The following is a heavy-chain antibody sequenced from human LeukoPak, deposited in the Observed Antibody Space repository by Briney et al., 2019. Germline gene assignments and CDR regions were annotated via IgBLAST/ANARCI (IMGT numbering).Heavy chain of an antibody. J-gene: IGHJ3*02. CDR1: GGSVSSGSYY. V-gene: IGHV4-61*03. CDR2: IYYSGSV. D-gene: IGHD3-16*01. CDR3: ARLNFGEAQRAFDI. Sequence: PSETLSLTCTVSGGSVSSGSYYWSWIRQPPGKGLEWIGYIYYSGSVNYNPSLKSRVTVSVDTSKNHFSLKLSSVTAADTAVYFCARLNFGEAQRAFDIWGQGTMVTVSS.